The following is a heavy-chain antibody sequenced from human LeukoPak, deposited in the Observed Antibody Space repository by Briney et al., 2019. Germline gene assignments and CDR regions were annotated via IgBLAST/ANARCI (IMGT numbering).Heavy chain of an antibody. CDR2: INHSGST. CDR3: ARFAKQRYCSGGSCYAYYYYMDV. CDR1: GGSFSGYY. V-gene: IGHV4-34*01. J-gene: IGHJ6*03. Sequence: PSETLSLTCAVYGGSFSGYYWSWIRQPPGKGLEWIGEINHSGSTNYNPSLKSRVTISVDTSKNQFSLKLSSVTAADTAVYYCARFAKQRYCSGGSCYAYYYYMDVWGKGTTVTVSS. D-gene: IGHD2-15*01.